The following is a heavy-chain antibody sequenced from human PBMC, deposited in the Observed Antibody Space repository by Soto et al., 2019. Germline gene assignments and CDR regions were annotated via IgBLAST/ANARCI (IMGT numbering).Heavy chain of an antibody. Sequence: ASETLSLTCTVSGGSISSGDDYWSWIRQPPGKGLEWIGYIYYSGSTYYNPSLKSRVNISVDTSKNQFSLKLSSVTAADKAVYYCARDTSVVVVPAASYYYGMDVWGQGTTVTVSS. CDR1: GGSISSGDDY. CDR2: IYYSGST. CDR3: ARDTSVVVVPAASYYYGMDV. D-gene: IGHD2-2*01. V-gene: IGHV4-30-4*01. J-gene: IGHJ6*02.